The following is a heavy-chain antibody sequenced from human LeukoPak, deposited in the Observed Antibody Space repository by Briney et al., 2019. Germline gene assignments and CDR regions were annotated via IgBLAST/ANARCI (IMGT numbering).Heavy chain of an antibody. D-gene: IGHD2-2*01. J-gene: IGHJ6*03. CDR1: GGTFSSHA. Sequence: SVKVSCKASGGTFSSHAISWVRQAPGQGLEWMGGIIPIFGTANYAQKFQGRVTITTDESTSTAYMELSSLRFEDTAVYYCARTSLGYCSSTSCSYYYYYMDVWGKGTTVTVSS. CDR3: ARTSLGYCSSTSCSYYYYYMDV. CDR2: IIPIFGTA. V-gene: IGHV1-69*05.